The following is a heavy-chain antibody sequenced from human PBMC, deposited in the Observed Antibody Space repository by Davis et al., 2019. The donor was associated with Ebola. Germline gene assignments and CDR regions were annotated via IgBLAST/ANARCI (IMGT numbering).Heavy chain of an antibody. J-gene: IGHJ4*02. D-gene: IGHD3-10*01. CDR3: ARRPLTDSAHYRFDF. Sequence: SETLSLTCGVSGGSINKNWWTWVRQPPGKGLEWIGEIFHSGTTNYSPSLKSRVTISVDTSKNQFSLKLTSVTAADTAVYYCARRPLTDSAHYRFDFWGPGNMVTVSS. CDR2: IFHSGTT. CDR1: GGSINKNW. V-gene: IGHV4-4*02.